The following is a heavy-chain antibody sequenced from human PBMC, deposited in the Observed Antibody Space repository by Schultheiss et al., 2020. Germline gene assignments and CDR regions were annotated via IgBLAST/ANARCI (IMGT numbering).Heavy chain of an antibody. CDR1: GGSVSSGSYY. Sequence: SETLSLTCTVSGGSVSSGSYYWSWIRQPPGKGLEWIGYIYYSGSTYYNPSLKSRVTISVDTSKNQFSLKLSSVAAADTAVYYCARGRVDYESWGQGTLVTVSS. D-gene: IGHD4-17*01. V-gene: IGHV4-61*01. J-gene: IGHJ4*02. CDR2: IYYSGST. CDR3: ARGRVDYES.